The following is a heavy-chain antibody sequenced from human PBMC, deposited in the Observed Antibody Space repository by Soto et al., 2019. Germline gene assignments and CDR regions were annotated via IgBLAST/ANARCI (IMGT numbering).Heavy chain of an antibody. V-gene: IGHV1-18*01. CDR2: ISAYNGNT. J-gene: IGHJ6*02. CDR1: GYTFTSYG. D-gene: IGHD3-9*01. CDR3: ARMDCADILTGYCLDYYYYGMDV. Sequence: ASVKVSCKASGYTFTSYGISWVRQAPGQGLEWMGWISAYNGNTNYAQKLQGRVTMTTDTSTSTAYMELRSLRSDDTAVYYCARMDCADILTGYCLDYYYYGMDVWGQGTTVTVSS.